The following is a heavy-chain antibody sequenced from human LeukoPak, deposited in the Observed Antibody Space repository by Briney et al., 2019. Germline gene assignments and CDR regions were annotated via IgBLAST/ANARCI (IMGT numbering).Heavy chain of an antibody. Sequence: ASVKVSCKASGYTFTGYYMHWVRQAPGQGLEWMGWINPNSGGTNYAQKFHGRVTMTRDTSISTAYMELSRLRSDDTAVYYCARERLSSRWFDPWGQGTLVTVSS. CDR3: ARERLSSRWFDP. CDR1: GYTFTGYY. CDR2: INPNSGGT. V-gene: IGHV1-2*02. J-gene: IGHJ5*02. D-gene: IGHD2-2*01.